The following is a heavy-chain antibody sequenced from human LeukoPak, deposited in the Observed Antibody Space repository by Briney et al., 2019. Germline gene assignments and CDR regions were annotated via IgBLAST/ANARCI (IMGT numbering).Heavy chain of an antibody. Sequence: PGGSLRLSCAASGFTFSSCAMTWVRQAPGKGGEWVSSISGRGGSTYYADSVKGRFTISRENHKSTLYLQMNSLRAEDTAVYYCAKSTTAYYYYGMDVWGPGTTATVSS. CDR2: ISGRGGST. J-gene: IGHJ6*02. CDR1: GFTFSSCA. D-gene: IGHD5/OR15-5a*01. CDR3: AKSTTAYYYYGMDV. V-gene: IGHV3-23*01.